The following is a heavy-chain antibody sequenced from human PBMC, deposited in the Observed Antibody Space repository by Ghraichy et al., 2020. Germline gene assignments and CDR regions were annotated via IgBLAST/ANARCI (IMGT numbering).Heavy chain of an antibody. V-gene: IGHV4-34*01. Sequence: SETLSLTCAVYGGSFSGYYWSWIRQPPGKGLEWIEEINHSGSTNYNPSLKSRVTISVDTSKNQFSLKLSSVTAADTAVYYCARGYYDSSGYYYDGFDPWGQGTLVTVSS. CDR2: INHSGST. CDR1: GGSFSGYY. CDR3: ARGYYDSSGYYYDGFDP. D-gene: IGHD3-22*01. J-gene: IGHJ5*02.